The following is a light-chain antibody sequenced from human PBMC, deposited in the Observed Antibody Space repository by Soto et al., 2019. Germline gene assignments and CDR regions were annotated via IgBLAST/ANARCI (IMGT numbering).Light chain of an antibody. CDR2: GVT. V-gene: IGLV2-14*03. Sequence: QSVLTQPASVSGSPGQSITISCSGTTNDVGGYNYGSWYQQHPGKAPKLLIYGVTDRPSGVSSRFSASKSGNAASLTISGLQAEDEGYYYCSSYTSRYTWVFGGGTKLTVL. J-gene: IGLJ3*02. CDR3: SSYTSRYTWV. CDR1: TNDVGGYNY.